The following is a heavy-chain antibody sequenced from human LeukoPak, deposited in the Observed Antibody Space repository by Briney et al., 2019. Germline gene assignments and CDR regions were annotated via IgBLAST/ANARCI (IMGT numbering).Heavy chain of an antibody. D-gene: IGHD1-7*01. J-gene: IGHJ6*03. CDR1: GGSFSNYY. V-gene: IGHV4-34*01. CDR2: INDSGRI. Sequence: SETLSLTCAVSGGSFSNYYWSWIPQPPGKGLEWIGEINDSGRINYNPSLMSRVTVSVDTSKNQFSLRLTSVTATDTAVYYCARRWNYGRNYYIDVWGNGATVSVSS. CDR3: ARRWNYGRNYYIDV.